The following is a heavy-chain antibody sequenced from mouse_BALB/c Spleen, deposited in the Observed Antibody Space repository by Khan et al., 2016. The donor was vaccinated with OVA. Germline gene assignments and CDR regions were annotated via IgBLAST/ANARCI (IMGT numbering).Heavy chain of an antibody. CDR1: GYSFTNYY. D-gene: IGHD2-13*01. J-gene: IGHJ3*01. Sequence: VQLKQSGPELMKPGASVKISCTASGYSFTNYYIHWVKQSHGQSLEWIGYIDPFTGGTNYNQKFKGTATLTVDKSSSTAYMHLSSLTSEDSAVYYCTRLGTTGWFAYGGQGTLVTVSA. V-gene: IGHV1S135*01. CDR3: TRLGTTGWFAY. CDR2: IDPFTGGT.